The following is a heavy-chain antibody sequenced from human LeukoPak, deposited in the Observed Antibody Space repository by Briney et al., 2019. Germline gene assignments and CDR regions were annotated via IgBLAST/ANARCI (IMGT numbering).Heavy chain of an antibody. V-gene: IGHV3-20*04. Sequence: PGGSLRLSCVASGFTFDDYGMSWVRQAPGMGLEWVSGINWNGGSTGYADSVKGRFTISRDNAKISLYLQMNSLRAEDTALYYCARVMTMVTTESYMDVWGKGTTVTVSS. D-gene: IGHD4-17*01. CDR3: ARVMTMVTTESYMDV. CDR1: GFTFDDYG. CDR2: INWNGGST. J-gene: IGHJ6*03.